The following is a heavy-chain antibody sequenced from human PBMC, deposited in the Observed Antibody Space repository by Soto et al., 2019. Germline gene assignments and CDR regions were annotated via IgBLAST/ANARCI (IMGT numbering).Heavy chain of an antibody. Sequence: QVQLVESGGGVVQPGRSLRLSCTASGFTFSSYAMHWVRQAPGKGLEWVAVILYDGSNKYYADSVKGRFTISRDNSKNTLFLQMNSLRAEDTAVYYCARPDYCSGSYPDYWGQGTLVTVSS. CDR2: ILYDGSNK. V-gene: IGHV3-30-3*01. CDR3: ARPDYCSGSYPDY. CDR1: GFTFSSYA. D-gene: IGHD3-10*01. J-gene: IGHJ4*02.